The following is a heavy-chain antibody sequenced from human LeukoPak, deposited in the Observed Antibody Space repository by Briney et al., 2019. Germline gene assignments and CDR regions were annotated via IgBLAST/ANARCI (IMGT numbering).Heavy chain of an antibody. CDR1: GFTFSTHW. CDR2: INQDGSEK. Sequence: GGSLRLSCAASGFTFSTHWMHWVRQAPGKGLEWVANINQDGSEKYYVDSVKGRFTISRDNAKNSLYLQLNSLRAEDTAVYYCARESREFDYWGQGTLVTVSS. V-gene: IGHV3-7*04. J-gene: IGHJ4*02. CDR3: ARESREFDY.